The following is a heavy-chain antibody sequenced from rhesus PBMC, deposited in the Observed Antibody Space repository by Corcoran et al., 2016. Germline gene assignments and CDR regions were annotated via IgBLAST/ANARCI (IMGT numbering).Heavy chain of an antibody. V-gene: IGHV3-59*01. Sequence: EVQLVASGGGLAKPGGSLRLSCAASGFTLSDYNMPWVRQALGEGLEWVSRISNGGGNTWYADSVKGRFTISRENAKDTLYLQMDSLRAEDTAVYYCARSSGSLSFDYWGQGVLVTVSS. D-gene: IGHD2-27*01. J-gene: IGHJ4*01. CDR3: ARSSGSLSFDY. CDR2: ISNGGGNT. CDR1: GFTLSDYN.